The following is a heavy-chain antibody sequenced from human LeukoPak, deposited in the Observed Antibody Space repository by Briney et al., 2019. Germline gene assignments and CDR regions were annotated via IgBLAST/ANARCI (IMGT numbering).Heavy chain of an antibody. V-gene: IGHV1-18*01. Sequence: ASVKVSCKASGYTFTSYGISWVRQAPGQGLEWMGWISAYNGNTNYAQKLQGRVTMTTDTSTSTAYMELRSLRSDDTAVYYRARDCSSTSCYSWHYYYYGMDVWGQGTTVTVSS. CDR2: ISAYNGNT. CDR3: ARDCSSTSCYSWHYYYYGMDV. CDR1: GYTFTSYG. D-gene: IGHD2-2*01. J-gene: IGHJ6*02.